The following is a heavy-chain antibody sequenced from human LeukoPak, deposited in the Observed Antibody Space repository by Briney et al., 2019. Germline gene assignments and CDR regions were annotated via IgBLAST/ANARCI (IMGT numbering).Heavy chain of an antibody. J-gene: IGHJ4*02. CDR2: IRSDGSNK. CDR3: AKDHRIVATFYYFDY. D-gene: IGHD5-12*01. Sequence: GGSLRLSCAASGFTFSSYGMHWVRQAPGKGLEWVAFIRSDGSNKYYADSVKGRFTISRDNSKNTLYLRMNSLRAEDTAVYYCAKDHRIVATFYYFDYWGQGTLVTVSS. CDR1: GFTFSSYG. V-gene: IGHV3-30*02.